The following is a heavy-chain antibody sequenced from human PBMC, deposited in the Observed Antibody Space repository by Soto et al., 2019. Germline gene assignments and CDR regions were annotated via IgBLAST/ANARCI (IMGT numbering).Heavy chain of an antibody. CDR2: INHTGGT. Sequence: SETLSLTCAVYGGSVNGYYWSWIRQPPGKGLEWIGEINHTGGTHYNPSLKSRVTMSVDTSKNQFSLRLSSVTAADTAIYYCATRITVFGLLIPPFDPWGQGTQVTVSS. D-gene: IGHD3-3*01. CDR1: GGSVNGYY. V-gene: IGHV4-34*01. CDR3: ATRITVFGLLIPPFDP. J-gene: IGHJ5*02.